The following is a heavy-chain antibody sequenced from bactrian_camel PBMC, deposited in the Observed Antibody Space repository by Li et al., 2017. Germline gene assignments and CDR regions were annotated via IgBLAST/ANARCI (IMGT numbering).Heavy chain of an antibody. Sequence: HVQLVESGGGSVRAGGSLRLSCAASGDTYSTFCMGWFRQAPGKEREGVARIDGSGGTTYADSVKGRFTISKDNARNWLDLQMDSLEPGDTARYYCAADRRRHGPPSLRPGDYSVWGQGTQVTVS. D-gene: IGHD2*01. CDR2: IDGSGGT. CDR3: AADRRRHGPPSLRPGDYSV. V-gene: IGHV3S53*01. CDR1: GDTYSTFC. J-gene: IGHJ4*01.